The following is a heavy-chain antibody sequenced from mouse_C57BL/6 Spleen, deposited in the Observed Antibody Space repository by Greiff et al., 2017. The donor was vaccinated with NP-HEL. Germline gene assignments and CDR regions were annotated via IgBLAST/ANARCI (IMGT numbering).Heavy chain of an antibody. CDR2: ISDGGSYT. CDR1: GFTFSSYA. V-gene: IGHV5-4*01. J-gene: IGHJ2*01. Sequence: EVKLVESGGGLVKPGGSLKLSCAASGFTFSSYAMSWVRQTPGKRLEWVATISDGGSYTYYPGNVKGRCTISRDNSKNNLYLQMSHLKSEDTAMYYGAREGLTGTEDYWGQGTTLTVSS. D-gene: IGHD4-1*01. CDR3: AREGLTGTEDY.